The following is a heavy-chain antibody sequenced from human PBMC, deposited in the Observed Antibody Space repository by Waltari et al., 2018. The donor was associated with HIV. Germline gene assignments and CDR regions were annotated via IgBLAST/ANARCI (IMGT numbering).Heavy chain of an antibody. J-gene: IGHJ5*02. CDR1: GYTLSELS. V-gene: IGHV1-24*01. D-gene: IGHD2-15*01. CDR2: FDPEQGKT. CDR3: TTEGLYCSGGTCYSRFDP. Sequence: QVPLVQSGAEVKKPGASVQVSCKVSGYTLSELSMHWVRQAPGKGLEWMGGFDPEQGKTIYAQNFQGRVTMTEDAATDTAYMELSSLRSEDTAVYYCTTEGLYCSGGTCYSRFDPWGQGTLVTVSS.